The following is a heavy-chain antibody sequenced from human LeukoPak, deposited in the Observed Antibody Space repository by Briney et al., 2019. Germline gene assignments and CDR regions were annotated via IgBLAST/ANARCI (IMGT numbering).Heavy chain of an antibody. V-gene: IGHV3-11*01. Sequence: PGGSLRLSCAASGFIFSDYYMSWIRQAPGKGLEWVSYISSSGSTIYYADSVKGRFTISRDNAKNSLYLQMNSLRAEDTAVYYCARDTDTAMATDAFDIWGQGTMVTVSS. CDR2: ISSSGSTI. CDR3: ARDTDTAMATDAFDI. D-gene: IGHD5-18*01. J-gene: IGHJ3*02. CDR1: GFIFSDYY.